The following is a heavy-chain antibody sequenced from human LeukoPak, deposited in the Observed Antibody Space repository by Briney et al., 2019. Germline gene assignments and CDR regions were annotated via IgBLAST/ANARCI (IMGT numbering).Heavy chain of an antibody. CDR1: GASLSSYY. Sequence: PSETLSLTCSVSGASLSSYYWDWLRQPPGKGLGWIGYISDTGKTDSNPSLKSRATISLGTSKNHFSLRLTSVTAADSAIYYCATGYYEPFATWGPGILVTVSS. CDR2: ISDTGKT. CDR3: ATGYYEPFAT. J-gene: IGHJ5*02. V-gene: IGHV4-59*01. D-gene: IGHD2/OR15-2a*01.